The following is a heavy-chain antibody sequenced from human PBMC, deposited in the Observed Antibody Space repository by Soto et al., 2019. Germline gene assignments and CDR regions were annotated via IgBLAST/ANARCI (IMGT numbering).Heavy chain of an antibody. J-gene: IGHJ6*03. CDR1: GFTFDDYA. D-gene: IGHD2-15*01. Sequence: EVQLVESGGGLVQPGRSLRLSCAASGFTFDDYAMHWVRQAPGKGLEWVSGISWNSGSIGYADSVKGRFTISRDNAKNALYLQMNRLRAEDTALYYCAKGGRYCSGGSCYPYYYYYMDVWGKGTTVTFSS. CDR2: ISWNSGSI. V-gene: IGHV3-9*01. CDR3: AKGGRYCSGGSCYPYYYYYMDV.